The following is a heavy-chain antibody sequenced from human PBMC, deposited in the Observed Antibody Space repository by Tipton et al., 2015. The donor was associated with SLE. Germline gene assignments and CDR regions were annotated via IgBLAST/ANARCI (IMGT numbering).Heavy chain of an antibody. D-gene: IGHD6-19*01. J-gene: IGHJ2*01. Sequence: SLRLSCAASGFTFDDYTMHWVRQAPGKGLEWVSLISWDVSSTYYADSVKGRFTISRDNSKNSLYLQMNSLRTEDTALYYCARATHSSGWCIDLWGRGTLVTVSS. V-gene: IGHV3-43*01. CDR1: GFTFDDYT. CDR2: ISWDVSST. CDR3: ARATHSSGWCIDL.